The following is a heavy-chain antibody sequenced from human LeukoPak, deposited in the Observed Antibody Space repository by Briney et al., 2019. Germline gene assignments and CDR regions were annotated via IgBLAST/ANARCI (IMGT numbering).Heavy chain of an antibody. V-gene: IGHV1-18*01. CDR3: GRGVVGYYYFCGMDV. CDR2: IIPYNGNT. D-gene: IGHD3-10*01. CDR1: GYTFINNA. J-gene: IGHJ6*02. Sequence: WASVKVSCKASGYTFINNALNWVRQARGQGLEWMGWIIPYNGNTNYAQKLQGRVTMTTDTSTNTAYMELRSLRSDDTAVYYCGRGVVGYYYFCGMDVWGQGTTVTVSS.